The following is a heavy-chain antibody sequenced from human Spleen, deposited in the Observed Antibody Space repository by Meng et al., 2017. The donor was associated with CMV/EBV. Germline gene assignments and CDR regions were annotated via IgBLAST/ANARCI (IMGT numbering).Heavy chain of an antibody. D-gene: IGHD6-19*01. CDR1: GFIFSSFS. V-gene: IGHV3-21*04. J-gene: IGHJ5*02. Sequence: GGSLRLSCAASGFIFSSFSMNWVRQAPGKGLEWVSSISSSSSYIYYADSLKGRFTISRDNAKNSLYLQMNSLRAEDTAVYYCAKDVYTSGWYESWFDPWGQGTLVTVSS. CDR3: AKDVYTSGWYESWFDP. CDR2: ISSSSSYI.